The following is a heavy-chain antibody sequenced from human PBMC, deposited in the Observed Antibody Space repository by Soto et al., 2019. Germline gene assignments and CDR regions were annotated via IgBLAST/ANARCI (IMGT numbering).Heavy chain of an antibody. CDR1: GGSISSYH. V-gene: IGHV4-59*01. Sequence: SETLSLTCTVSGGSISSYHWTWIRQPPGKGLEWIGNIYYTGSTYYNPSLKSRVTILLDTSKNQFSLKLNSVTAADTAVYYCARHNYGSGSTYFDYWGQGTLVTVSS. CDR2: IYYTGST. D-gene: IGHD3-10*01. CDR3: ARHNYGSGSTYFDY. J-gene: IGHJ4*02.